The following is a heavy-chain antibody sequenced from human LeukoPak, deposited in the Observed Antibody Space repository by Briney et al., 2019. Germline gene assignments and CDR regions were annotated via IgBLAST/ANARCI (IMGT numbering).Heavy chain of an antibody. Sequence: GGSLRLSCAASGFTFSNYWMHWVRQAPGKGLVWVSRINSDGISTGYADSVRGRFTVSRDNAKKTLYLQMNSLRAEDTAVYYCARDVGNFDYWGQGTLVTVSS. CDR3: ARDVGNFDY. J-gene: IGHJ4*02. CDR2: INSDGIST. V-gene: IGHV3-74*01. CDR1: GFTFSNYW.